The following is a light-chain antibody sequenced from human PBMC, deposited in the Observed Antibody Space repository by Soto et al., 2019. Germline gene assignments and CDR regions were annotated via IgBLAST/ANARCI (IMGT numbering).Light chain of an antibody. CDR1: QSVSSNY. Sequence: EIVLTQSPGTLSLSPGERASLSCRASQSVSSNYLAWYQQKSGQAPSLLIYDVSRRATGIQERFSGSGSGTDFTLIISRLEPEDFAVYYCQQYGSSPRTFGQGTKVEIK. CDR2: DVS. V-gene: IGKV3-20*01. J-gene: IGKJ1*01. CDR3: QQYGSSPRT.